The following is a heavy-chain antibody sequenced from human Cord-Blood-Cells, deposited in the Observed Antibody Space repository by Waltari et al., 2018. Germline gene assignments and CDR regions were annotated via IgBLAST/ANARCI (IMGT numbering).Heavy chain of an antibody. J-gene: IGHJ3*02. V-gene: IGHV5-51*01. D-gene: IGHD3-10*01. CDR2: IYPGDSDT. Sequence: EVQLVQSGAEVKKPGESLKISCKGSGYSFTSYWIGWGRQMPGKGLEWMGIIYPGDSDTRYSPSFQGQVTISADKSISTAYLQWSSLKASDTAMYYCARGVGYYYGSGSYYDAFDIWGQGTMVTVSS. CDR3: ARGVGYYYGSGSYYDAFDI. CDR1: GYSFTSYW.